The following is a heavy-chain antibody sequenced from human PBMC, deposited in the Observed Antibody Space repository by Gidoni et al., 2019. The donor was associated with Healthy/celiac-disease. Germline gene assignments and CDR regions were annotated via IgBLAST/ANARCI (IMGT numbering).Heavy chain of an antibody. CDR2: ISGSGGST. Sequence: EVQLLESGGGLVQPGGSLRLSCAASGFSFSSYAMSWVRQAPGKGLEWVSAISGSGGSTYYADSVKGRFTISRDNSKNTLYLQMNSLRAEDTAVYYCAKDGGGGSVTMVRGEFDYWGQGTLVTVSS. D-gene: IGHD3-10*01. J-gene: IGHJ4*02. CDR1: GFSFSSYA. CDR3: AKDGGGGSVTMVRGEFDY. V-gene: IGHV3-23*01.